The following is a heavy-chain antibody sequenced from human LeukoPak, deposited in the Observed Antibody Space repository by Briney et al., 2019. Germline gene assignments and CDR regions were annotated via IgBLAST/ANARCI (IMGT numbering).Heavy chain of an antibody. CDR1: GFTVSSNS. V-gene: IGHV3-53*01. D-gene: IGHD4-17*01. Sequence: GGSLRLSCAASGFTVSSNSMSWVRQAPGKGLEWVSFIYSGGNTHYSDSVKGRFTISRDNSKNTLYLQMNSLRADDTAVYYCARQAGEYSHPYDYWGQGTLVTVSS. J-gene: IGHJ4*02. CDR2: IYSGGNT. CDR3: ARQAGEYSHPYDY.